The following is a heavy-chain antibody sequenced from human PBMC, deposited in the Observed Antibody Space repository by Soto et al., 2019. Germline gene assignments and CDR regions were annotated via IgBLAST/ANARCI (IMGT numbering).Heavy chain of an antibody. CDR1: GFTFSSYG. CDR3: ARDSGVVAATEDYYYYGMDV. V-gene: IGHV3-33*01. Sequence: PGGSLRLSCAASGFTFSSYGMHWVRQAPGKGLEWVAVIWYDGSNKYYADSVKGRFTISRDNSKNTLYLQMNSLRAEDTAVYYCARDSGVVAATEDYYYYGMDVWGQGTTVTVSS. D-gene: IGHD2-15*01. J-gene: IGHJ6*02. CDR2: IWYDGSNK.